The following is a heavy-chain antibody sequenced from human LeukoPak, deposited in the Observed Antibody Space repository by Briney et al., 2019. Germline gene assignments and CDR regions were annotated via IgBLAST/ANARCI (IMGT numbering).Heavy chain of an antibody. CDR3: ARDRYYYDSSGFDY. CDR1: GFTFSSYA. D-gene: IGHD3-22*01. CDR2: ISYDGSNK. V-gene: IGHV3-30*04. Sequence: QSGGSLRLSCAASGFTFSSYAMHWVRQAPGKGLEWVAVISYDGSNKYYADSVKGRFTISRDNSKNTLYLQMNSLRAEDTAVYYCARDRYYYDSSGFDYWGQGTLVTVSS. J-gene: IGHJ4*02.